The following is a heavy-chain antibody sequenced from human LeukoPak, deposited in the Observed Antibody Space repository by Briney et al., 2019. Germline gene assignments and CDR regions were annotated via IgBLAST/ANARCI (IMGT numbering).Heavy chain of an antibody. J-gene: IGHJ3*02. CDR2: ISSSGGNT. D-gene: IGHD6-13*01. CDR1: GFTFSSYA. CDR3: AKDSYSSNYCVQAFDI. V-gene: IGHV3-23*01. Sequence: GGSLRLSCAASGFTFSSYAMSWVRQAPGKGLEWVSAISSSGGNTYYADSVKGRFTISRDNSKNTLYLQMNSLRAEDTALYYCAKDSYSSNYCVQAFDIWGQGTMVTVSS.